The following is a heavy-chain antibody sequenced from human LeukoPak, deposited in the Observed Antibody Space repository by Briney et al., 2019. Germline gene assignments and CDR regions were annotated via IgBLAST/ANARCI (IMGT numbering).Heavy chain of an antibody. Sequence: PSETLSLTCTVSGGSISSSSYYWGWIRQPPGKGLEWIGSIYYRGSTYYSPSLKSRVTISVDTSKNQFSLKLSSVTAADTAVYYCASPWDIVVVPASAGDAFDIWGQGTMVTVSS. CDR3: ASPWDIVVVPASAGDAFDI. CDR1: GGSISSSSYY. CDR2: IYYRGST. D-gene: IGHD2-2*01. J-gene: IGHJ3*02. V-gene: IGHV4-39*01.